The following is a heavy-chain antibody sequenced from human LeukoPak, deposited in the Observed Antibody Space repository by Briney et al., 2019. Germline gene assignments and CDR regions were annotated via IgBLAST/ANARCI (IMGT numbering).Heavy chain of an antibody. CDR2: MNPNSGNT. V-gene: IGHV1-8*03. Sequence: ASVKVSCKASGYTFTSYGINWVRQATGQGLEWMGWMNPNSGNTGYAQKFQGRVTITRNTSISTAYMELSSLRSEDTAVYYCERGGYGRYKPFDYWXXXTLVTVSS. D-gene: IGHD3-16*01. CDR3: ERGGYGRYKPFDY. CDR1: GYTFTSYG. J-gene: IGHJ4*01.